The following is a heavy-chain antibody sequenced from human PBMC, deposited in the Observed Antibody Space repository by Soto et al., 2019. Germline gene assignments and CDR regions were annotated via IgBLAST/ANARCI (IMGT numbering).Heavy chain of an antibody. CDR1: GFSLSNPRMG. D-gene: IGHD3-22*01. CDR3: ARVYDSSGYEY. CDR2: IFSNDDK. Sequence: QVSLKESGPVLVKPTETLTLTCTVSGFSLSNPRMGVIWIRQPPGKALEWLAHIFSNDDKSYSTSLKSRVTISKDTSKSQVVLTMTNMDPVDTATYYCARVYDSSGYEYWGQGTLVTVSS. J-gene: IGHJ4*02. V-gene: IGHV2-26*01.